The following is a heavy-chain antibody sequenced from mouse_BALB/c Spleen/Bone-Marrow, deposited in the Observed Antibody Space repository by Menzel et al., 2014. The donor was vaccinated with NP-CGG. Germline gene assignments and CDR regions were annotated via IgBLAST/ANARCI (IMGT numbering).Heavy chain of an antibody. V-gene: IGHV4-1*02. D-gene: IGHD1-1*01. CDR3: ARLNYYGNLFV. Sequence: EAKLMESGGGLVQPGGSLKLSCAASGFDFSRYWMSWVRQAPGKGLEWIGEINPDSRTINYTPSLKDKFIISRDNAKNTLYLQMSKVRSEDTALYYCARLNYYGNLFVWGAGTTVTVSS. CDR2: INPDSRTI. CDR1: GFDFSRYW. J-gene: IGHJ1*01.